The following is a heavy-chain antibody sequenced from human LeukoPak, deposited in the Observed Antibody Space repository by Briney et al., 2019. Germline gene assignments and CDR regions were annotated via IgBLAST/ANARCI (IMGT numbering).Heavy chain of an antibody. CDR2: ISGSGGST. V-gene: IGHV3-23*01. D-gene: IGHD3-22*01. Sequence: GGSLRLSCAASGFTFSSYAMSWVRQAPGMGLAWVSAISGSGGSTYYADSVKGRFTISSDTSKNTLYLQMNSLRAEDTAVYYCARGRYYDNSVYYYFDYWGQGTLVTVSS. J-gene: IGHJ4*02. CDR3: ARGRYYDNSVYYYFDY. CDR1: GFTFSSYA.